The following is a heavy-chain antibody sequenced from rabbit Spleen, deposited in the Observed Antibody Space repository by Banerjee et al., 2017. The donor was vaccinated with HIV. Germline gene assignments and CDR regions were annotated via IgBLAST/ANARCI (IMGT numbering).Heavy chain of an antibody. V-gene: IGHV1S45*01. D-gene: IGHD1-1*01. Sequence: QEQLEESGGDLVKPEGSLTLTCKASGFSFSSSYYMCWVRQAPGKGLEWIACIDTGSSGFTYFATWAKGRFTCSKTSSTTVTLQMTRLTAADTATYFCARDTSSSFSSYGMDLWGPGTLVTVS. CDR2: IDTGSSGFT. CDR3: ARDTSSSFSSYGMDL. CDR1: GFSFSSSYY. J-gene: IGHJ6*01.